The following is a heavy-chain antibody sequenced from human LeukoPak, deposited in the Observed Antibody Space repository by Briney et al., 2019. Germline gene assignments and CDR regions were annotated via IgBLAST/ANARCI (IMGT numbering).Heavy chain of an antibody. J-gene: IGHJ4*02. CDR1: GFIVSTSN. D-gene: IGHD3-10*01. V-gene: IGHV3-48*02. Sequence: GGSLRLSCAASGFIVSTSNMNWVRQAPGKGLEWVSFMSSSSRTIYYADSVKGRVSITRDNAKNSLYLQMNSLRDEDTAIYYCAIFGLGSGSRDYWGQVTLVTVSS. CDR3: AIFGLGSGSRDY. CDR2: MSSSSRTI.